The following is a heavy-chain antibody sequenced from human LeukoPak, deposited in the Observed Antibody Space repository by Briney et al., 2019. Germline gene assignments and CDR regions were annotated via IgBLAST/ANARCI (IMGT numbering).Heavy chain of an antibody. J-gene: IGHJ6*03. CDR3: ARQRGPRRYYYYYYMDV. CDR2: IYYSGST. V-gene: IGHV4-39*07. Sequence: WVRQAPGKGLEWIGSIYYSGSTYYNPSLKSRVTISVDTSKNQFSLKLSSVTAADTAVYYCARQRGPRRYYYYYYMDVWGKGTTVTVSS.